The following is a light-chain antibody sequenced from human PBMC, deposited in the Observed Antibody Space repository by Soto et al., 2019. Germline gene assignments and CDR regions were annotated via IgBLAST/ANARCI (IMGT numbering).Light chain of an antibody. CDR3: QSYDSSLSRYV. V-gene: IGLV1-40*01. CDR2: GNI. J-gene: IGLJ1*01. CDR1: SSNIGAGYD. Sequence: QSVLTQPPSVSGAPGQRVTISCTGSSSNIGAGYDVQWFQQLPGTAPKLLIYGNINRPSQVPDRFSGSKSGTSVSLAITGLQAEDEADYYCQSYDSSLSRYVFGTGTKLTVL.